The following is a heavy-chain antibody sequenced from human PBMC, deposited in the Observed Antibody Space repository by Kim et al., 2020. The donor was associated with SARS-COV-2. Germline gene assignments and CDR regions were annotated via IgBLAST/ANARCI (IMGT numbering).Heavy chain of an antibody. J-gene: IGHJ4*02. V-gene: IGHV3-30*04. D-gene: IGHD5-18*01. CDR1: GFTFSSYA. CDR2: ISYDGSNK. CDR3: ARDGSRWIQLWLHLDY. Sequence: GGSLRLSCAASGFTFSSYAMHWVRQAPGKGLEWVAVISYDGSNKYYADSVKGRFTISRDNSKNTLYLQMNSLRAEDTAVYYCARDGSRWIQLWLHLDYWGQGTLVTVSS.